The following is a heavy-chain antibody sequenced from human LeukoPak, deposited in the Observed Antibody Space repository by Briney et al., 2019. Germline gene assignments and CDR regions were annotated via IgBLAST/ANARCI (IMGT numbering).Heavy chain of an antibody. CDR2: IIPIFGTA. D-gene: IGHD6-19*01. CDR3: ARALYSSGWYPTSYYYYGMDV. CDR1: GGTFSSYA. Sequence: ASVTVSCKASGGTFSSYAISWVRQAPGQGLEWMGGIIPIFGTANYAQKFQGRVTITADESTSTAYMELSSLRSEDTAVYYCARALYSSGWYPTSYYYYGMDVWGQGTTVTVSS. V-gene: IGHV1-69*13. J-gene: IGHJ6*02.